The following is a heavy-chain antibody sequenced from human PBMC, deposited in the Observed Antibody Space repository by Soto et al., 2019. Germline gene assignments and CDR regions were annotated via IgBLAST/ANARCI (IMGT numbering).Heavy chain of an antibody. Sequence: PWGSLRLSCAASGFTFIDYYISWVRHSPWKGLEWISYISSSGNTVYYADSVEGRFTISRDNAQNSLYLQMNNLRAEDTAVYYCARDSRVYYGSGSSVDGWGQGTLVTVSS. CDR3: ARDSRVYYGSGSSVDG. CDR2: ISSSGNTV. D-gene: IGHD3-10*01. J-gene: IGHJ4*02. V-gene: IGHV3-11*01. CDR1: GFTFIDYY.